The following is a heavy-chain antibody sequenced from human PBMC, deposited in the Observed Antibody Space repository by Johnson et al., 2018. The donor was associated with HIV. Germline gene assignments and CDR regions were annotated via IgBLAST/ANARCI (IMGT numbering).Heavy chain of an antibody. V-gene: IGHV3-9*01. J-gene: IGHJ3*02. CDR1: GFTFDDYA. Sequence: VQLVESGGGLEQPGRSLRLSCAASGFTFDDYAMHWVRQGPGKGLEWVSGISWDSGNIGYADSVKGRFSISRDSAKNSLYLQMNSLRAEDTAVYYCARERASSAFDIWGQGTMVTVSS. CDR2: ISWDSGNI. CDR3: ARERASSAFDI.